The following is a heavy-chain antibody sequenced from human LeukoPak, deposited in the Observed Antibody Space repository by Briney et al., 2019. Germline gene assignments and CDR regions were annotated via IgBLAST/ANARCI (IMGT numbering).Heavy chain of an antibody. CDR3: ARGRRITMIVVVIEWFDP. V-gene: IGHV4-39*07. Sequence: GSLRLSCAASGFTFSSYGMHWVRQAPGKGLEWIGSIYYSGSTYYNPSLKSRVTISVDTSKNQFSLKLSSVTAADTAVYYCARGRRITMIVVVIEWFDPWGQGTLVTVSS. J-gene: IGHJ5*02. CDR2: IYYSGST. D-gene: IGHD3-22*01. CDR1: GFTFSSYG.